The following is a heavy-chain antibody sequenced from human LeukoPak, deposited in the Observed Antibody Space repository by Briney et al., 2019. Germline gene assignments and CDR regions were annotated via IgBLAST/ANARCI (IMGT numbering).Heavy chain of an antibody. CDR3: ARVKRSSGITMVRGVLDY. V-gene: IGHV1-8*03. CDR2: MNPNSGNT. J-gene: IGHJ4*02. D-gene: IGHD3-10*01. CDR1: GYTFTSYD. Sequence: GASVKVSCKASGYTFTSYDINWVRQATGQGLEWMGWMNPNSGNTGYAQKFQGRVTITRNTSISTAYMELSSLRSEDTAVYYCARVKRSSGITMVRGVLDYWGQGTLVTVSP.